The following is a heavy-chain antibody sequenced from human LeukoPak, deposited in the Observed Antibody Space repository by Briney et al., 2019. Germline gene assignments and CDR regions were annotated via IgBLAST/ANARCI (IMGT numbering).Heavy chain of an antibody. CDR1: GCTFNSYA. CDR3: AKARPDVMPTVTGRL. D-gene: IGHD4-17*01. V-gene: IGHV3-23*01. J-gene: IGHJ4*02. CDR2: ISGSGGST. Sequence: PGGSLRLSCAASGCTFNSYAMSWVRQAPGKGLEWVSAISGSGGSTYYADSVKGRFTISRDNSKNTLYLQMNSLRAADTAVYYCAKARPDVMPTVTGRLWGQGTLVTVSS.